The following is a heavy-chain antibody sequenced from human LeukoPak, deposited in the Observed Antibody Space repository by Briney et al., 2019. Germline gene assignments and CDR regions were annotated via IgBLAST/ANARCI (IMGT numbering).Heavy chain of an antibody. D-gene: IGHD6-13*01. J-gene: IGHJ4*02. CDR3: ARGIAAAGGYYFDY. CDR2: IYYSGST. V-gene: IGHV4-39*01. CDR1: GGSISSSSYY. Sequence: SETLSLTCTVSGGSISSSSYYWGWIRQPPGKELEWIGRIYYSGSTYYNPSLKSRVTISVNTSKNQFSLKLSSVTAADTAVYYCARGIAAAGGYYFDYWGQGTLVTVSS.